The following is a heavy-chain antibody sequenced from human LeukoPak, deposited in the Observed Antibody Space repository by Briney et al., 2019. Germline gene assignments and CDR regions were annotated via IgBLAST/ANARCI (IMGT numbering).Heavy chain of an antibody. CDR3: ARGTPMYDSSGYYYHAFDI. D-gene: IGHD3-22*01. CDR1: GFTLSSRW. CDR2: INRDGSEK. J-gene: IGHJ3*02. V-gene: IGHV3-7*03. Sequence: PGGSLRLSCVVSGFTLSSRWMMWVRQAPGKGLEWMTNINRDGSEKNYVDSVKGRFTISRDNAKNSLYLQMNSLRAEDTALYYCARGTPMYDSSGYYYHAFDIWGQGTMVTVSS.